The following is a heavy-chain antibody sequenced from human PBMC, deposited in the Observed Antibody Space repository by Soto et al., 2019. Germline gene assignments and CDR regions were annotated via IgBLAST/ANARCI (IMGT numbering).Heavy chain of an antibody. J-gene: IGHJ3*01. Sequence: QVQLVQSGAEVKKPGASVKVSCKASGYSFTTYNIHWVRQAPGQGLEWMGVVNPSSGSTSYAQKLQGRVTMTRDTSTSTVYMELSSLRSEDAAVYYCARWAPDAFHVWGQGTLVTVSS. V-gene: IGHV1-46*01. CDR1: GYSFTTYN. CDR3: ARWAPDAFHV. CDR2: VNPSSGST.